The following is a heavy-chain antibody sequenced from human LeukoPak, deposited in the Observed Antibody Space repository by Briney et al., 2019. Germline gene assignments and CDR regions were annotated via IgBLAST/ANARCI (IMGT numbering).Heavy chain of an antibody. CDR3: ARGDY. CDR1: GYTFTSYD. CDR2: MNPNSGNT. V-gene: IGHV1-8*01. J-gene: IGHJ4*02. Sequence: GASVEVSCKASGYTFTSYDINWVRQATGQGLEWVGSMNPNSGNTDYAQKLQGRITMTRSTSISTAYMELSSLRSEDTAVYYCARGDYWGQGTLVTVSS.